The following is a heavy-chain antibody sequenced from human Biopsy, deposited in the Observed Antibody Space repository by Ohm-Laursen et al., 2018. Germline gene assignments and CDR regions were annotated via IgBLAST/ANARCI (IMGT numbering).Heavy chain of an antibody. CDR2: VHHDGRA. Sequence: TLSLTCAVYGGTYSGYYWSWVRQPPGKGLEWIGEVHHDGRANYNPSLKSRVTISGDMSKKQFSLKLSGVTAADTAVYYFARFIVPSLHCSNGVCPIRWFDPWGQGTLVTVFS. CDR3: ARFIVPSLHCSNGVCPIRWFDP. V-gene: IGHV4-34*01. CDR1: GGTYSGYY. J-gene: IGHJ5*02. D-gene: IGHD2-2*01.